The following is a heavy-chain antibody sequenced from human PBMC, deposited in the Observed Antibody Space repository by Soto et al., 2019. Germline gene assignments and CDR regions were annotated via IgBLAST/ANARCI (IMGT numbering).Heavy chain of an antibody. D-gene: IGHD2-21*02. CDR1: GYTLTELS. CDR3: ASCGGDCTHYYYYGMDV. CDR2: FGPEDGET. V-gene: IGHV1-24*01. Sequence: ASVKVSCKVSGYTLTELSMHWVRQAPGKGLEWMGGFGPEDGETIYAQKFQGRVTMTEDTSTDTAYMELSSLRSEDTAVYYCASCGGDCTHYYYYGMDVWGQGTTVTVS. J-gene: IGHJ6*02.